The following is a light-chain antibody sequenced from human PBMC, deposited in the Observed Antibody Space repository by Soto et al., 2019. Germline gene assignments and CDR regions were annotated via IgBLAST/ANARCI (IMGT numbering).Light chain of an antibody. V-gene: IGKV3-15*01. CDR3: QQYNKWPQ. CDR1: QTVSNK. J-gene: IGKJ4*02. Sequence: EIVLTQSPGTLSVSPGERATLFCRASQTVSNKLAWYQQKPGQAPRLIIYGASTTATGIPARFSGSGSGTDFTLTIRSLQSEDFAIYYCQQYNKWPQFGGGTKVDIK. CDR2: GAS.